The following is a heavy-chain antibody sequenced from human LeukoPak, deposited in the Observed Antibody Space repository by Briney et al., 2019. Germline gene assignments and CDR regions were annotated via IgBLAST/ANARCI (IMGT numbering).Heavy chain of an antibody. CDR1: GFTFSSYA. CDR2: ISYDGSNK. D-gene: IGHD3-22*01. CDR3: ARDMAYYYDSSGYYYVH. Sequence: GGSLRLSCAASGFTFSSYAMHWVRQAPGKGLEWVAVISYDGSNKYYADSVKGRFTISRDNSKNTLYLQMNSLRAEDTAVYYCARDMAYYYDSSGYYYVHWGQGTLVTVSS. J-gene: IGHJ4*02. V-gene: IGHV3-30*14.